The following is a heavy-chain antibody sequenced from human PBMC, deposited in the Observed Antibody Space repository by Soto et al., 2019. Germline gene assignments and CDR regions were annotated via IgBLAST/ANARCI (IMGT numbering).Heavy chain of an antibody. Sequence: SGAEVKKAGASVRVSCKASGYNFISYAMHWVRQAPGQRPEGMGWINADNGFTKDSQKFQGRVTITRDTSASTVYMELSSLRSEDTAVYYCATTIWSGLDYWGQGTLVTVSS. CDR1: GYNFISYA. J-gene: IGHJ4*02. CDR3: ATTIWSGLDY. V-gene: IGHV1-3*01. CDR2: INADNGFT. D-gene: IGHD3-3*01.